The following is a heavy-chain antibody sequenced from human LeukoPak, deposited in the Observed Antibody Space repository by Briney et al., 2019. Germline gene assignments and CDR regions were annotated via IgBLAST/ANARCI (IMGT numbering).Heavy chain of an antibody. CDR1: GYTFTSYY. V-gene: IGHV1-46*01. Sequence: GASVKVSCKASGYTFTSYYMHWVRQAPGQGLEWMGIINPSGGSTSYAQKFQGRVTMTRDTSTSTVYMELSSLGSEDTAVYYCAMMGPIGGSHEDSYSYYYYMDVWGKGTTVTVSS. CDR2: INPSGGST. J-gene: IGHJ6*03. CDR3: AMMGPIGGSHEDSYSYYYYMDV. D-gene: IGHD2-15*01.